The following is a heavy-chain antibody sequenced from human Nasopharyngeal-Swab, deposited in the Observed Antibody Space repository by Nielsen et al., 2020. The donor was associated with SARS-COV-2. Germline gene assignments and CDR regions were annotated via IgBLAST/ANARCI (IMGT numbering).Heavy chain of an antibody. V-gene: IGHV3-23*01. D-gene: IGHD2/OR15-2a*01. CDR1: GFTFSSYA. Sequence: GESLKISCAASGFTFSSYAMSWVRQAPGKGLEWVSSISGSGGSAYYADSVKGRFAISRDDSTNTLFLQMNILSAEDTAIYYCAKAGAESMPYSALDVWGQGTTVTVSS. CDR3: AKAGAESMPYSALDV. CDR2: ISGSGGSA. J-gene: IGHJ6*02.